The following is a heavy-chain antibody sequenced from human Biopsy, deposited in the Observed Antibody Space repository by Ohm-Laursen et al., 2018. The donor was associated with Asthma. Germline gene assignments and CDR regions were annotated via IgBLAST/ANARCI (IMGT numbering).Heavy chain of an antibody. Sequence: VASVKVSCKASGYTFTSYGISWVRQAPGQGLEWMGWISAYNGNTNYAQKLQGRVTMTTDTSTSTAYMELRSLRSEDTAVYYCARAIHGGNSDRLDFYYYGLDIWGQGTTVTVSS. CDR2: ISAYNGNT. D-gene: IGHD4-23*01. CDR3: ARAIHGGNSDRLDFYYYGLDI. J-gene: IGHJ6*02. CDR1: GYTFTSYG. V-gene: IGHV1-18*01.